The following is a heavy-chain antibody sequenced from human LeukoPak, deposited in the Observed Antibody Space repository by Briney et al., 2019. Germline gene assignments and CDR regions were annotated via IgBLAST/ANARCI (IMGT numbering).Heavy chain of an antibody. D-gene: IGHD3-10*01. J-gene: IGHJ4*02. Sequence: GASVKVSCKGSGYTFTGYYMHWVRQAPGQGLEGMGGSNPNSGGTDYAQKFQGRVTMTRDRSISTAYIEASRLRSDDTAVYYSTSLVTMVRGVIIAPFDYWGQGTLVTVSS. CDR3: TSLVTMVRGVIIAPFDY. V-gene: IGHV1-2*02. CDR2: SNPNSGGT. CDR1: GYTFTGYY.